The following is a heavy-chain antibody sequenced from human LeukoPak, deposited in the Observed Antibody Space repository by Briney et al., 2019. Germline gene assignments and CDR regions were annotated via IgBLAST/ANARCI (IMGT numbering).Heavy chain of an antibody. J-gene: IGHJ4*02. D-gene: IGHD6-19*01. CDR2: INPNSGGT. Sequence: ASVKVSCKASGYTFTGYYMHWVRQAPGRGLEWMGWINPNSGGTNYAQKFQGRVTMTRDTSISTAYMELSRLRSDDTAVYYCARDPGVAVAVTGEYYFDYWGQGTLVTASS. CDR1: GYTFTGYY. V-gene: IGHV1-2*02. CDR3: ARDPGVAVAVTGEYYFDY.